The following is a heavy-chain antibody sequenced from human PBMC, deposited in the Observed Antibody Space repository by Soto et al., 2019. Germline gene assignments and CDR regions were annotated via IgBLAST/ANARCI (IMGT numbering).Heavy chain of an antibody. CDR2: ISSNGGST. CDR3: ARAVSGYDSSFYYYYMDV. J-gene: IGHJ6*03. V-gene: IGHV3-64*01. D-gene: IGHD5-12*01. CDR1: GFTFSSYA. Sequence: GGSLRLSCAASGFTFSSYAMHWVRQAPGKGLEYVSAISSNGGSTYYANSVKGRFTISRDNSKNTLYLQMGSLRAEDMAVYYCARAVSGYDSSFYYYYMDVWGKGTTVTVSS.